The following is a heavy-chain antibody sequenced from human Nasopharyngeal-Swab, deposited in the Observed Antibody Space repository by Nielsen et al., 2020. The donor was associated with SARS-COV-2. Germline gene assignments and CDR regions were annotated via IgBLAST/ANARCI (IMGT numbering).Heavy chain of an antibody. CDR3: TRHEEHCGGDCYPFDY. CDR2: IRSKANSYAT. D-gene: IGHD2-21*02. J-gene: IGHJ4*02. CDR1: GFTFSGSA. Sequence: GESLKISCAASGFTFSGSAMHWVRQASGKGLEWVGRIRSKANSYATAYAASVKGRFTISRDDSKNTAYLQMNSLKTEDTAVYYCTRHEEHCGGDCYPFDYWGQGTLVTVSS. V-gene: IGHV3-73*01.